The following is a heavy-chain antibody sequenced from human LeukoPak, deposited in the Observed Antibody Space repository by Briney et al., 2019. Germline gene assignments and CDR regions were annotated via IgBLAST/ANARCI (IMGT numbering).Heavy chain of an antibody. CDR3: AKDFRVDSGSYYLFDY. D-gene: IGHD1-26*01. J-gene: IGHJ4*02. V-gene: IGHV3-23*01. CDR1: GFTFSNYA. Sequence: GGSLRLSYAASGFTFSNYAMSWVRQAPGKGLEWVSAISGSGGSTYYADSVKGRFTISRDNSKNTLYLQMNSLRAEDTAVYYCAKDFRVDSGSYYLFDYWGQGTLVTVSS. CDR2: ISGSGGST.